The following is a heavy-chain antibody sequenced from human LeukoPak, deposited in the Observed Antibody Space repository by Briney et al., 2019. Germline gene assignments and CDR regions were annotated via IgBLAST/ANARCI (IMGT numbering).Heavy chain of an antibody. CDR2: ISSSGDTI. Sequence: GGSLRLCCAASGFTCSDYYMSWIRQAPGKGLEWIPYISSSGDTIFYADSVKGRFTISRDNAKNSLYLQMNRLRADDTAVYYCARVAAEVVGVPGAIGFGWLRRDYYYMDVWGKGTTVIVSS. CDR1: GFTCSDYY. CDR3: ARVAAEVVGVPGAIGFGWLRRDYYYMDV. J-gene: IGHJ6*03. V-gene: IGHV3-11*01. D-gene: IGHD2-2*02.